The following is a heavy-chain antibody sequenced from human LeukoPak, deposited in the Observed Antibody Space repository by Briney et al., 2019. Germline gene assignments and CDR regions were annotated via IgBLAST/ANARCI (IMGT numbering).Heavy chain of an antibody. Sequence: PSETLSLTCTVSGYSISSGYYWGWIRQPPGKGLEWIGSIYHSGSTYYNPSLKSRVTISVDTSKNQFSLKLSSVTAADTAVYYCARDYSLVVVPAATWFDPWGQGTLVTVSS. CDR3: ARDYSLVVVPAATWFDP. J-gene: IGHJ5*02. V-gene: IGHV4-38-2*02. CDR1: GYSISSGYY. D-gene: IGHD2-2*01. CDR2: IYHSGST.